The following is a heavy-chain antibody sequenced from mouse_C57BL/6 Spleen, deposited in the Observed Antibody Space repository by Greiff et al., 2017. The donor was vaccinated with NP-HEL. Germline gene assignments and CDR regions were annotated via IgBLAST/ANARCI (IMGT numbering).Heavy chain of an antibody. V-gene: IGHV1-53*01. J-gene: IGHJ3*01. D-gene: IGHD4-1*01. CDR3: ARALANWERTWFAY. Sequence: VQLQQPGTELVKPGASVKLSCKASGYTFTSYWMHWVKQRPGQGLEWIGNINPSNGGTNYNEKFKSKATLTVDKSSSTAYMQLSSLPSEDSAVYYCARALANWERTWFAYWGQGTLVTVSA. CDR1: GYTFTSYW. CDR2: INPSNGGT.